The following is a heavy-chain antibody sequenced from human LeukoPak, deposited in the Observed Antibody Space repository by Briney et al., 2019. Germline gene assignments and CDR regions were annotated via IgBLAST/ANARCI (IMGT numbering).Heavy chain of an antibody. CDR2: MNPNSGNT. V-gene: IGHV1-8*03. D-gene: IGHD6-13*01. Sequence: ASVKVSCKASGYTFTSYDINWVRQATGQGLEWMGWMNPNSGNTGYAQKFQGRVTITRNTSISTAYMELSSLRTEDTAVYYCARVYQELPYYYYYMDVWGKGTTVTVSS. J-gene: IGHJ6*03. CDR1: GYTFTSYD. CDR3: ARVYQELPYYYYYMDV.